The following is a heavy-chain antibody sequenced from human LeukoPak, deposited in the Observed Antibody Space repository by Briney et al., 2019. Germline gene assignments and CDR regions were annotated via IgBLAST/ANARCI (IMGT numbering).Heavy chain of an antibody. Sequence: PSETLSLTCAVYGGSFSGYYWSWIRQPPGKGLEWIGEINQSGGTNYNPSLKSRVTISVDTSKNQFSLKLSSVTAADTAVYYCARRSSKWLALYYYYYMDVWGKGTTVTISS. D-gene: IGHD6-19*01. CDR2: INQSGGT. CDR3: ARRSSKWLALYYYYYMDV. J-gene: IGHJ6*03. CDR1: GGSFSGYY. V-gene: IGHV4-34*01.